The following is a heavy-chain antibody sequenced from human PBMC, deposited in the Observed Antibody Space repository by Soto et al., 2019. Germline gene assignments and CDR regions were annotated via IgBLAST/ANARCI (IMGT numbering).Heavy chain of an antibody. D-gene: IGHD2-15*01. CDR1: GGTFISYA. CDR3: ARDECSGGSCYSGPFSMDV. J-gene: IGHJ6*02. Sequence: QVQLVQSGAEVKKPGSSVKVSCKASGGTFISYAISWVRQAPGQGREWMGGIIPIFGTANYAQKFQGRVTITADESTSTAYMELSSLRYEDTAVYYCARDECSGGSCYSGPFSMDVWGQGTTVTVSS. CDR2: IIPIFGTA. V-gene: IGHV1-69*01.